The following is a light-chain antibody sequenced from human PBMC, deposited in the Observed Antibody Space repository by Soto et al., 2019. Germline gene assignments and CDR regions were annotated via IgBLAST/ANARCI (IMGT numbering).Light chain of an antibody. V-gene: IGKV3-11*01. J-gene: IGKJ3*01. CDR1: QSVSNY. Sequence: EIVLTQSPATLSLSPGERATLSCRATQSVSNYLAWYQQKPGQAPRLLIYDASNRAAGIHARFSGSGSGTDFTLTISSLEPEDLAVYYCQQRTDWLTFGPGTKIHIK. CDR2: DAS. CDR3: QQRTDWLT.